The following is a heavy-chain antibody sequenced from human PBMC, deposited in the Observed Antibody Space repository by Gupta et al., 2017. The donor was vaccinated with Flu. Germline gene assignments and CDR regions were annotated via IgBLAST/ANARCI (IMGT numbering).Heavy chain of an antibody. CDR3: ARDTGGKYFDY. J-gene: IGHJ4*02. D-gene: IGHD3-16*01. V-gene: IGHV3-30*03. CDR2: RANDGRNK. Sequence: FIFSSYGRHEVGQAPGKGLEWLAVRANDGRNKYYADSGRGRFTISRDNSKNTLFLQMNSLRAEDTAVYYCARDTGGKYFDYWGQGTRVTVSS. CDR1: FIFSSYG.